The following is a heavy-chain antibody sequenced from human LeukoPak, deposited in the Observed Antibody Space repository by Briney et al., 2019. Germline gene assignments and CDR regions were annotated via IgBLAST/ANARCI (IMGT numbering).Heavy chain of an antibody. J-gene: IGHJ5*02. CDR3: AKDESSSWYSPFFDP. D-gene: IGHD6-13*01. Sequence: PGGSLRLSCATSGFTFSSYAMSWVRQAPGKGLEWVSAISGSGGSTYYADSVKGRFTISRDNSKNTLYLQMNSLRAEDTAVYYCAKDESSSWYSPFFDPWGQGTLVTVSS. CDR1: GFTFSSYA. CDR2: ISGSGGST. V-gene: IGHV3-23*01.